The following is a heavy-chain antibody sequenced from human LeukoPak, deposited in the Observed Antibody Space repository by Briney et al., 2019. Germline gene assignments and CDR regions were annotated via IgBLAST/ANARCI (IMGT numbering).Heavy chain of an antibody. J-gene: IGHJ4*02. CDR1: GFTFDDYA. CDR2: ISSSGINT. D-gene: IGHD3-10*01. V-gene: IGHV3-23*01. CDR3: VNSRGAY. Sequence: HPGRSLRLSCAASGFTFDDYAMHWVRQAPGKGLEWVSAISSSGINTYYADSVKGRFTISRDNSKNTLYLQMHSVRADDTAVYYCVNSRGAYWGQGTLVTVSS.